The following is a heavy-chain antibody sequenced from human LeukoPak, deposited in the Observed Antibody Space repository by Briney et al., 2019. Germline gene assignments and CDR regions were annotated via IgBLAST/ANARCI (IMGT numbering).Heavy chain of an antibody. D-gene: IGHD4-17*01. CDR1: GYTFTSYG. CDR3: SRTSLFLTTVTWLPDY. CDR2: INPNSGGT. J-gene: IGHJ4*02. Sequence: LWASVKVSCKASGYTFTSYGISWVRQAPGQGLEWMGWINPNSGGTNYAQNFQGRVTMTRDTSISTAYMELSSLTSDDTAVYFCSRTSLFLTTVTWLPDYWGQGTLVTVSS. V-gene: IGHV1-2*02.